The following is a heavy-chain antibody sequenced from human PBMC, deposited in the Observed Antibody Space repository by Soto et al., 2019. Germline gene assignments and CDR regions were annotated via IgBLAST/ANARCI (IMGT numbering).Heavy chain of an antibody. CDR3: ARDWGVDGDYGFKYYGMDV. D-gene: IGHD4-17*01. CDR1: GFTFSSYG. J-gene: IGHJ6*02. CDR2: IWYDGSNK. V-gene: IGHV3-33*01. Sequence: QVQLVESGGGVVQPGRSLRLSCAASGFTFSSYGMHWVRQAPGKGLEWVAVIWYDGSNKYYADSVKGRFTISRDNSKNTLYLQMNSLRAEDTAVYYCARDWGVDGDYGFKYYGMDVWGQGTTVTVSS.